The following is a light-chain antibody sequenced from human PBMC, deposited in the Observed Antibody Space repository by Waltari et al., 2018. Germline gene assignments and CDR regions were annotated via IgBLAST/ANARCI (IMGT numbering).Light chain of an antibody. CDR1: SSDVGAFNY. CDR2: KVS. CDR3: NSYATNSARV. V-gene: IGLV2-14*01. Sequence: QSALTQPASVSGSPGQSITISCTGTSSDVGAFNYVSWNQQHPGKAPKLILYKVSNRPSVVSNSFAGSKSGNTASLTISGLQAEDEADYYCNSYATNSARVFGGGTKLTVL. J-gene: IGLJ3*02.